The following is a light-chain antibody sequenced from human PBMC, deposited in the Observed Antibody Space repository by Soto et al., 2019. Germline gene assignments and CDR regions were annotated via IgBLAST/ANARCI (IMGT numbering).Light chain of an antibody. CDR1: SNDVGHSSF. Sequence: QSVLTQPPSASRSPGQSVTISCTGTSNDVGHSSFISWYQQHPGKGPKLIIYEVSKRPSGVPDRFSGSKSGNTASLSVSGLQDEGEADYFCNAQADNGKHVFGTGTQLTVL. CDR3: NAQADNGKHV. CDR2: EVS. J-gene: IGLJ1*01. V-gene: IGLV2-8*01.